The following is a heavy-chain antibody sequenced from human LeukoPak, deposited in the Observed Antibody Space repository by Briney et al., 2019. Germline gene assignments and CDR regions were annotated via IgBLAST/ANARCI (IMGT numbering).Heavy chain of an antibody. CDR3: ARAKGVQLWLHAFDI. Sequence: NPGGSLRLSCAASGFTFSSYSMNWVRQAPGKGLEWVSSISSSSSCIYYADSVKGRFTISRDNAKNSLYLQMNSLRAEDTAVYYCARAKGVQLWLHAFDIWGQGTMVTVSS. CDR1: GFTFSSYS. CDR2: ISSSSSCI. V-gene: IGHV3-21*01. D-gene: IGHD5-18*01. J-gene: IGHJ3*02.